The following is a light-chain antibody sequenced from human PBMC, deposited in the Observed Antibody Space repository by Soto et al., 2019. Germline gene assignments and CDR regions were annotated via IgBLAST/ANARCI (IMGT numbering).Light chain of an antibody. CDR2: KAS. V-gene: IGKV1-5*03. CDR3: QQYNSYRMYT. Sequence: DIQMTQSPSTLSASVGDRVTITCRASQSISSWLAWYQQKPGKAPKLLIYKASSLESGVPSRFSGSVSGTEFTLTISSLQPDDFATYYCQQYNSYRMYTFGQGTKLEIK. J-gene: IGKJ2*01. CDR1: QSISSW.